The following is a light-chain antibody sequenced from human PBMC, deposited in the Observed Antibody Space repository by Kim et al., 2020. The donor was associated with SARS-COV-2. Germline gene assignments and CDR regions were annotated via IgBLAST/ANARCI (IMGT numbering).Light chain of an antibody. J-gene: IGKJ4*01. CDR2: GAS. V-gene: IGKV1-12*01. CDR3: QEANRFPLT. Sequence: ASVGDRVTITCRASHDVSTWLALYQQRPGKDPKRLIYGASRLQSGVPARFSGDGSGTDFTLTISSLQPEDFSTYYCQEANRFPLTFGGRTKV. CDR1: HDVSTW.